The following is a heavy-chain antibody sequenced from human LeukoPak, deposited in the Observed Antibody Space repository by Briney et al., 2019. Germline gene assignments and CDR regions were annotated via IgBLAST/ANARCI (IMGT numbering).Heavy chain of an antibody. V-gene: IGHV4-34*01. CDR3: ARCDRYGGNTEFLFDY. CDR1: GGSFSGYY. Sequence: SETLSLTCAVYGGSFSGYYWSWIRQPPGKGLEWIGEINHSGSTNYNPSLKSRVTISVDTSKNQFSLKLSSVTAADTAVYYCARCDRYGGNTEFLFDYWGQGTLVTVSS. D-gene: IGHD4-23*01. J-gene: IGHJ4*02. CDR2: INHSGST.